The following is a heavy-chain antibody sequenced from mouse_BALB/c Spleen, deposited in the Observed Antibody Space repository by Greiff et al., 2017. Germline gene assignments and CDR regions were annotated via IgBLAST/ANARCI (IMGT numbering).Heavy chain of an antibody. CDR3: AREYDGEYYAMDD. CDR1: GYSFTGYY. CDR2: ISCYNGAT. D-gene: IGHD2-14*01. V-gene: IGHV1S34*01. J-gene: IGHJ4*01. Sequence: LVKTGASVKISCKASGYSFTGYYMHWVKQSHGKSLEWIGYISCYNGATSYNQKFKGKATFTVDTSSSTAYMQFNSLTSEDSGVYYCAREYDGEYYAMDDGGRGTSVTVSA.